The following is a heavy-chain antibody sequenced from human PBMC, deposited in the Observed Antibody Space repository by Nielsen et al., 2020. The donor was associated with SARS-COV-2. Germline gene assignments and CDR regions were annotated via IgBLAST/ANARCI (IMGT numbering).Heavy chain of an antibody. V-gene: IGHV2-5*02. J-gene: IGHJ3*02. CDR1: GFSRSTSGVG. Sequence: SGPTLVKPTQTLTLTCTFSGFSRSTSGVGVGWIRQPTGEALEWLALVYWDDEKRYSPSLKSRLTITKDTSKNQVVLTMTNMDLVDTGTYYCAHIRLSDPFDIWGQGTMVTVSS. CDR2: VYWDDEK. CDR3: AHIRLSDPFDI.